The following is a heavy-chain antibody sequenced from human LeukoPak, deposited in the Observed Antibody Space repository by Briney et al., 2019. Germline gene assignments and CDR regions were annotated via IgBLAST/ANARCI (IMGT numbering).Heavy chain of an antibody. CDR3: AKALRFPTRIAVAFAVDY. D-gene: IGHD6-19*01. V-gene: IGHV3-23*01. Sequence: GGSLRLSCAASGFTFSSYAMSWVRQAPGKGLEWVSAISGSGGSTYYADSVKGRFTISRDNSKNTLYLQMNSQRAEDTAVYYCAKALRFPTRIAVAFAVDYWGQGTLVTVSS. CDR1: GFTFSSYA. CDR2: ISGSGGST. J-gene: IGHJ4*02.